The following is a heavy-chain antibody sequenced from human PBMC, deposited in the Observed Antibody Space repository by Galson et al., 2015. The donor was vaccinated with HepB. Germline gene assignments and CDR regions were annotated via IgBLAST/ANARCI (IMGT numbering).Heavy chain of an antibody. V-gene: IGHV3-53*01. CDR2: IYNSGST. J-gene: IGHJ3*01. Sequence: SLRLSCAASGFTVSSNYMSWVRQAPGKGLEWVSVIYNSGSTYYADSVKGRFTISRDNSKNTLYLQMNSLRAEDTAVYYCARDTSGYSYGGDSFDLWGQGTMVTVSS. CDR3: ARDTSGYSYGGDSFDL. CDR1: GFTVSSNY. D-gene: IGHD5-18*01.